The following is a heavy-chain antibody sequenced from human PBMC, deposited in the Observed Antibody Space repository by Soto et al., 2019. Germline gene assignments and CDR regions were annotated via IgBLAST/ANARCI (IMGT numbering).Heavy chain of an antibody. J-gene: IGHJ4*02. V-gene: IGHV3-30*18. CDR2: ISYDGSNK. D-gene: IGHD3-3*01. Sequence: QVQLVESGGGVVQPGRSLRLSCAASGFTFSSSGMHWVRQAPGKGLEWVAVISYDGSNKYYADSVKGRFTISRDNSKNTLYLQMNSLRAEDTAVYYCAKEGTTAYDFWSGYPAYWGQGTLVTVSS. CDR1: GFTFSSSG. CDR3: AKEGTTAYDFWSGYPAY.